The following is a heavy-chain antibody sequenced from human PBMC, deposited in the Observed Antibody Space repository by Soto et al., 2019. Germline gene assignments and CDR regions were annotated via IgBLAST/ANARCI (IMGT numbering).Heavy chain of an antibody. CDR2: IKSKTDGGTT. V-gene: IGHV3-15*07. CDR1: GFTFTNAW. D-gene: IGHD3-22*01. Sequence: EVQLVESGGGLVKPGGSLRLSCAASGFTFTNAWINWVRQAPGKGLEWVGRIKSKTDGGTTDYAEPVKGRFAISRDDSNNIVYLQMNSLTIEDTAVYYCTTDSYSTIIIVRFDYRGHGTLVTVCS. CDR3: TTDSYSTIIIVRFDY. J-gene: IGHJ4*01.